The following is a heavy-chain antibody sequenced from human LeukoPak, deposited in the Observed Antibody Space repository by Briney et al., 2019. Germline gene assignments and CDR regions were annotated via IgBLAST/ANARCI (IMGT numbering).Heavy chain of an antibody. CDR2: ITSDGRNK. Sequence: GGSLRLSCAASGFTFSSYGMHWVRQAPGKGLEWVALITSDGRNKYYVDSVKGRFTISRDNAKNTVYLQMNSLRAEDTAVYYCARVGLIEDRSHWYLDLWGRGTLVTVSS. CDR1: GFTFSSYG. CDR3: ARVGLIEDRSHWYLDL. D-gene: IGHD2-15*01. V-gene: IGHV3-33*05. J-gene: IGHJ2*01.